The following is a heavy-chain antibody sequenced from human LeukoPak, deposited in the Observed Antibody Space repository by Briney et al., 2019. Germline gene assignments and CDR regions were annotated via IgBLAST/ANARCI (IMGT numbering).Heavy chain of an antibody. J-gene: IGHJ5*01. CDR3: AKDHRYSSGSSWFDS. Sequence: PGGSLRLSCAASGFTFSSYTMTWVRQAPGKGLEWVSSISGSGDSTYYADSVQGLFTISRDNSKNTLYLQMNSLRAEDTAVYCCAKDHRYSSGSSWFDSWGQGSLVTVSS. CDR2: ISGSGDST. CDR1: GFTFSSYT. V-gene: IGHV3-23*01. D-gene: IGHD6-19*01.